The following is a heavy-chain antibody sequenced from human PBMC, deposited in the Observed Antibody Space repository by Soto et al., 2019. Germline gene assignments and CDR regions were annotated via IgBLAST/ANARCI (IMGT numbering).Heavy chain of an antibody. CDR3: ARDSVYGSGTSRRFDP. CDR2: ISGSTSHT. Sequence: EVQLVESGGGLVKPGGSLRLSCAASGFIFSSYTMNWVRQAPGKGLEWVSSISGSTSHTYYADSVQGRFTISRDNAKKSLYLQMNSLTVEDTAVYFCARDSVYGSGTSRRFDPWGQGTLVTVSS. V-gene: IGHV3-21*01. J-gene: IGHJ5*02. D-gene: IGHD3-10*01. CDR1: GFIFSSYT.